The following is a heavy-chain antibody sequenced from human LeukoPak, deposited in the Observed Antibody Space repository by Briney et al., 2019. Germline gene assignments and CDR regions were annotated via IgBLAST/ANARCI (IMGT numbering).Heavy chain of an antibody. Sequence: PSETLSLTRTVSGGSISSGGYYWRWIRQHPGKGLEWIGYIYYSGSTYYNSSLKSRVTISVDTSKNQFSLKLSPVTAADTAVYYCARGFGYYDSSGYYYYYYGMDVWGQGTTVTVSS. CDR3: ARGFGYYDSSGYYYYYYGMDV. V-gene: IGHV4-31*03. J-gene: IGHJ6*02. CDR1: GGSISSGGYY. CDR2: IYYSGST. D-gene: IGHD3-22*01.